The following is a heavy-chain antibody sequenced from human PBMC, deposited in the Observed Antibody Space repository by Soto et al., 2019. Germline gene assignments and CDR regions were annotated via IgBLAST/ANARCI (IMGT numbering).Heavy chain of an antibody. CDR1: GASVAGGSYY. Sequence: QVQLRESGPGLVKPSQTLSLTCSVSGASVAGGSYYWSWVLQPPGKGLEWSGYIPSTGRPFYNPSLTSRGTISADTSKNQLSLQLTSVTAADTAVYYCARDTYSGYDFGLWGQGTLVTVSS. D-gene: IGHD5-12*01. CDR2: IPSTGRP. CDR3: ARDTYSGYDFGL. J-gene: IGHJ5*02. V-gene: IGHV4-30-4*01.